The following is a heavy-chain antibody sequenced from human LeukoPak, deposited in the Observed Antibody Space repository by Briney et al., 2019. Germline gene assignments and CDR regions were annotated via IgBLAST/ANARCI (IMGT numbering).Heavy chain of an antibody. V-gene: IGHV3-23*01. D-gene: IGHD5-18*01. CDR3: AGRVTGYSSGYVY. CDR1: GITFSNYA. Sequence: GGSLRLSCVASGITFSNYAVSWVRQAPEKGLDWVSVISGSAHKIRYADSVKGRFTISRDNSENIVYLQMNNLRAEDTAVYYCAGRVTGYSSGYVYWGQGTLVTVP. J-gene: IGHJ4*02. CDR2: ISGSAHKI.